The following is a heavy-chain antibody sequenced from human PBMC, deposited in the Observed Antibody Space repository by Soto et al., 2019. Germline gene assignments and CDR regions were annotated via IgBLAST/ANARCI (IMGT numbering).Heavy chain of an antibody. D-gene: IGHD3-22*01. CDR2: INPNSGGT. Sequence: ASVKVSCKASGYTFTGYYMHWVRQAPGQGLEWMGWINPNSGGTNYAQKFQGWVTMTRDTSISTAYMELSRLRSDDTAVYYCARERTYYYDCTGGRHTSYYNYGMDFWGQGTLVTVSS. V-gene: IGHV1-2*04. J-gene: IGHJ6*02. CDR3: ARERTYYYDCTGGRHTSYYNYGMDF. CDR1: GYTFTGYY.